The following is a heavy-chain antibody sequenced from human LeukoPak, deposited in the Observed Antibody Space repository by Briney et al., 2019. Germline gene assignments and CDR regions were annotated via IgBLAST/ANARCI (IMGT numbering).Heavy chain of an antibody. J-gene: IGHJ4*02. D-gene: IGHD3-16*02. CDR2: IYYSGST. V-gene: IGHV4-59*08. CDR3: ARLRSANYDYVWGSYRPNPNFDY. Sequence: SETLSLTCTVSGGSISSYYWSWIRQPPGKGLEWIGYIYYSGSTNYNPSLKSRVTISVDTSKNQFSLKLSSVTAADTAVYYCARLRSANYDYVWGSYRPNPNFDYWGRGTLVTVSS. CDR1: GGSISSYY.